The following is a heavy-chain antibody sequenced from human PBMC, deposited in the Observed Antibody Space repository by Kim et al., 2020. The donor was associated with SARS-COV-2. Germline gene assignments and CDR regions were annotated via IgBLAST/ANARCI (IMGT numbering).Heavy chain of an antibody. Sequence: SETLSLTCAVYGGSFSGYYWSWIRQPPGKGLGWIGEINHSGSTNYNPSLKSRVTISVDTSKNQFSLKLSSVTAADTAVYYCARGVSGTTVVTLGLGYYYYYGMDVWGQGTTVTVSS. CDR2: INHSGST. V-gene: IGHV4-34*01. J-gene: IGHJ6*02. D-gene: IGHD4-17*01. CDR3: ARGVSGTTVVTLGLGYYYYYGMDV. CDR1: GGSFSGYY.